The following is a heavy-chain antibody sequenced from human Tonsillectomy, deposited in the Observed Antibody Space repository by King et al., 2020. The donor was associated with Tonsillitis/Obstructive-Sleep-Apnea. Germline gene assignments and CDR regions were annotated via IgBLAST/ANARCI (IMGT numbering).Heavy chain of an antibody. D-gene: IGHD2-2*01. CDR2: ISYDGSNK. CDR3: ARDRTRYCSSTSSYGFDY. J-gene: IGHJ4*02. V-gene: IGHV3-30*01. CDR1: GFTFSSYA. Sequence: VQLVESGGGVVQPGRSLRLSCAASGFTFSSYAMHWVRQAPGKGLEWVAVISYDGSNKYYADSVKGRFTISRDNSKNTLYLQMNSLRAEDTAVYYCARDRTRYCSSTSSYGFDYWGQGTLVTVSS.